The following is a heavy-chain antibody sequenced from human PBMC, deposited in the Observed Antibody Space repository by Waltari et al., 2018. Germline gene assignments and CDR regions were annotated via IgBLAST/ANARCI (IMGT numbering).Heavy chain of an antibody. CDR3: ARMVRGYCSSTSCHTDH. J-gene: IGHJ4*02. V-gene: IGHV4-39*07. CDR2: IYYSGST. Sequence: QLQLQESGPGLVKPSETLSLPCTVSGGSISSRSYYWGWVRQPPGKGLEWIGSIYYSGSTYYNPSLKSRVTISVDTSKNQFSLRVSSVTAADTAVFYCARMVRGYCSSTSCHTDHWGQGTLVTVSS. D-gene: IGHD2-2*01. CDR1: GGSISSRSYY.